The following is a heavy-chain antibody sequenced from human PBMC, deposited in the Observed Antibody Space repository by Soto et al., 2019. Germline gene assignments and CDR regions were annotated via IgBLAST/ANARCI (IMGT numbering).Heavy chain of an antibody. Sequence: QVQLVQSGAEVKKPGSSVKVSCKASGGTFSSYAISWVRQAPGQGLEWMGGIIPIFGTANYAQKFQGRVTITADESTSTDYMELSSLRSEDTAVYYCARLDYSNHGMGLDYWGQGTLVTVSS. J-gene: IGHJ4*02. CDR2: IIPIFGTA. CDR1: GGTFSSYA. V-gene: IGHV1-69*01. D-gene: IGHD4-4*01. CDR3: ARLDYSNHGMGLDY.